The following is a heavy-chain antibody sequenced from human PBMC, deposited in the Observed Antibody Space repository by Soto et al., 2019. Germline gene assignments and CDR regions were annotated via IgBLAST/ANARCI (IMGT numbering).Heavy chain of an antibody. V-gene: IGHV3-30-3*01. Sequence: QVQLVESGGGVVQPGRSLRLSCAASGFTFSSYAMHWVRQAPGKGLEWVAVISYYGSNKYYADSVKGRFTISRDNSKNTLYLQMNSLRAEDTAVYYCARDSSGYYYGDAFDIWGQGTMVTVSS. CDR3: ARDSSGYYYGDAFDI. CDR2: ISYYGSNK. CDR1: GFTFSSYA. D-gene: IGHD3-22*01. J-gene: IGHJ3*02.